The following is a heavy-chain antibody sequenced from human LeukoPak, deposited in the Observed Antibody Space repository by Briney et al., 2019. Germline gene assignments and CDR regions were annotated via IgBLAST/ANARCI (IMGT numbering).Heavy chain of an antibody. CDR3: ARDPHGWFDP. CDR1: GGSISSGGYY. J-gene: IGHJ5*02. CDR2: IYYSRST. Sequence: SQTLSLTCTVSGGSISSGGYYWSWIRQHPGKGLEWIGYIYYSRSTYYNPSLKSRVTISVDTSKNQFSLKLSSVTAADTAVYYCARDPHGWFDPWGQGTLVTVSS. V-gene: IGHV4-31*03.